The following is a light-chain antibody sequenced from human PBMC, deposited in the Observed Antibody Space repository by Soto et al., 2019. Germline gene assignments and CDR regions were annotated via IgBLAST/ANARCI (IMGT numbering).Light chain of an antibody. CDR1: QGISSY. V-gene: IGKV1-8*01. CDR2: AAS. Sequence: IQMTQPPSSVSGSVGDRVTITCRASQGISSYLAWYQQKPGKAPKLLIYAASTLQSGVPSRFSGSGSGTDFTLTISCLQSEDFATYYCQQYYSFPWTFGQGTKVDI. J-gene: IGKJ1*01. CDR3: QQYYSFPWT.